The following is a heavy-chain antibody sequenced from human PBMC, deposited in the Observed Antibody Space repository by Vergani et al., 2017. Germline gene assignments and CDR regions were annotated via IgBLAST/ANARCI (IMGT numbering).Heavy chain of an antibody. Sequence: QVQLVQSGAEVKKPGASVKVSCKASGYTFTSYDINLVRQATGQGLEWMGWMNPNSGNTGYAQKFQGRVTMTRNTSISTAYMELSSLRSEDTAVYYCARFGYCSSTSCYFYYYYYGMDVWGQGTTVTVSS. CDR3: ARFGYCSSTSCYFYYYYYGMDV. J-gene: IGHJ6*02. D-gene: IGHD2-2*01. CDR1: GYTFTSYD. CDR2: MNPNSGNT. V-gene: IGHV1-8*01.